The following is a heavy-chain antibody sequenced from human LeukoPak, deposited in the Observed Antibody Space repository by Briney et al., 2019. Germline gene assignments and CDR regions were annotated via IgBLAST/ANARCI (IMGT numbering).Heavy chain of an antibody. D-gene: IGHD3-22*01. Sequence: LRLSCAASGYTFSSYAMSWVRQPPGKGLEWIGYIYHSGSTYYNTSLKSRVSISVDRSKNQFSLKLSSVTAADTAVYYCARGENYYDSSGYHDAFDIWGQGTMVTVSS. CDR1: GYTFSSYA. V-gene: IGHV4-30-2*01. J-gene: IGHJ3*02. CDR3: ARGENYYDSSGYHDAFDI. CDR2: IYHSGST.